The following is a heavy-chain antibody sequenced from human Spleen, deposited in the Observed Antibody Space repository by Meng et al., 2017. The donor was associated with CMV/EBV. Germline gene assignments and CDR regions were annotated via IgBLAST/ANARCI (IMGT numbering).Heavy chain of an antibody. D-gene: IGHD1-26*01. V-gene: IGHV3-30*02. CDR3: AKAVGGATGY. Sequence: GESLKISCAASGFAFSIYGMHWVRQAPGKGLDWVAFIRNDGSVIYYADSVKGRFTISRDNSKNTLYLQMKNLRAADTAVYYCAKAVGGATGYWGQGTLVTVSS. CDR2: IRNDGSVI. J-gene: IGHJ4*02. CDR1: GFAFSIYG.